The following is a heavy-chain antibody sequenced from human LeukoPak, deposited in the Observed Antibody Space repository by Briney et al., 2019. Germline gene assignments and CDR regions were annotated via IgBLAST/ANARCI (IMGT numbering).Heavy chain of an antibody. J-gene: IGHJ4*02. CDR3: ARHRPESYGTAAFDY. CDR1: GGSTSSSY. D-gene: IGHD3-16*01. Sequence: SQTLSLTCTVSGGSTSSSYWSWIRQPPGKGLEWIAFIYYSGRTDCNPSLKSRVTISVDTSKNQFSLKLSSVTAADTAMYYCARHRPESYGTAAFDYWGQGTLVTVSS. CDR2: IYYSGRT. V-gene: IGHV4-59*08.